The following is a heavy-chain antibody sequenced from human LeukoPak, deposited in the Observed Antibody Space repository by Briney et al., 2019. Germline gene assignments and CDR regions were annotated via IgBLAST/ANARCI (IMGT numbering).Heavy chain of an antibody. J-gene: IGHJ3*02. CDR2: IFYSGST. CDR3: AKSNGYGLVDI. Sequence: SETLSLTCSVSDDSITMYYWGWVRQPPGKGLEWIGNIFYSGSTYYSPSLKSRVTISLDTSRNQFSLKLNSVTAADTAVYYCAKSNGYGLVDIWGQGTMVTVSS. V-gene: IGHV4-39*07. D-gene: IGHD3-10*01. CDR1: DDSITMYY.